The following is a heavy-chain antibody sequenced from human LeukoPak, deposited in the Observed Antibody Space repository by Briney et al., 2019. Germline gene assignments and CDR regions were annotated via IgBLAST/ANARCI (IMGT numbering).Heavy chain of an antibody. J-gene: IGHJ6*02. V-gene: IGHV1-8*01. D-gene: IGHD3-10*01. Sequence: ASVTVSCKASGYTFTSYDINWVRQAPGQGLEWMGWMNPNSGNTGYAQKFQGRVTMTRNTSISTAYMELSSLRSEDTAVYYCARALMVRGVIIYYYYGMDVWGQGTTVTVSS. CDR3: ARALMVRGVIIYYYYGMDV. CDR2: MNPNSGNT. CDR1: GYTFTSYD.